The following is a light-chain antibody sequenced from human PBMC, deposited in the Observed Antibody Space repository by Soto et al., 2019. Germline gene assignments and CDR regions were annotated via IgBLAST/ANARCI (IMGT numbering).Light chain of an antibody. CDR1: SSYVGIYNL. J-gene: IGLJ2*01. CDR3: CSYAYSSVV. CDR2: EDS. V-gene: IGLV2-23*01. Sequence: QSALTQPDSVSGSRGHSITISCTGISSYVGIYNLVSWYQQHPGRVPKLIIYEDSMRPSGVSDRFSGSKSGNTASLTISGLQAEDEADYYCCSYAYSSVVFGGGTKLTVL.